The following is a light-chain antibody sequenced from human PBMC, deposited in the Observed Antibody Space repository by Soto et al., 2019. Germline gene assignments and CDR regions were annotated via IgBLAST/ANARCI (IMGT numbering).Light chain of an antibody. Sequence: EIVMTQSPVTLSVSPGERATLSCRASQSVVTNVAWYQQKRGQTPRLLIYSASTRAAGIPARFSGSGSGTEFTLTISSLQSEDFAVYYCQQYSHWPALTFGGGTKVEIK. CDR3: QQYSHWPALT. CDR1: QSVVTN. V-gene: IGKV3-15*01. CDR2: SAS. J-gene: IGKJ4*01.